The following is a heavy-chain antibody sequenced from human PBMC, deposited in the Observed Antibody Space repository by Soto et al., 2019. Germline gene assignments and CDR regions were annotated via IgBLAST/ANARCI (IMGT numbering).Heavy chain of an antibody. D-gene: IGHD6-6*01. CDR3: ARDRDSIAARRGWFDP. CDR2: IYTSGST. V-gene: IGHV4-4*07. CDR1: GGSISGYY. J-gene: IGHJ5*02. Sequence: QVQLQESGPGLVKPSETLSLTCTVSGGSISGYYWSWIRQPAGKGLVWIGRIYTSGSTNYNPSLKSRVTMSVDTSKNQFSLKLSSVTAADTAVYYCARDRDSIAARRGWFDPWGQGTLVTVSS.